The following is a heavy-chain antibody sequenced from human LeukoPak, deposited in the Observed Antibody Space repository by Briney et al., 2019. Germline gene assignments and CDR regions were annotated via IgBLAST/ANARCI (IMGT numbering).Heavy chain of an antibody. V-gene: IGHV3-30-3*01. D-gene: IGHD3-22*01. CDR2: ISYDGSNK. CDR1: GFTFSSYA. CDR3: ARDFWDMYYYDSSGYYYPDY. J-gene: IGHJ4*02. Sequence: PGGSLRLSCAASGFTFSSYAMHWVRQAPGKGLEWVAVISYDGSNKYYADSVKGRFTISRDNSKNTLYLQMNSLRAEDTAVYYCARDFWDMYYYDSSGYYYPDYWGQGTLVTVSS.